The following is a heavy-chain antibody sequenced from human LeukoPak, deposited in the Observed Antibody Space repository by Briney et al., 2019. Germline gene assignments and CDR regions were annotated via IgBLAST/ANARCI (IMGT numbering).Heavy chain of an antibody. CDR3: VRPFSSGGLFRFDY. CDR2: ISSSSSYI. CDR1: GFTFSSYS. V-gene: IGHV3-21*01. D-gene: IGHD3-10*01. Sequence: GGSLRLSCAASGFTFSSYSMNWVRQAPGKGLEWVSSISSSSSYIYYADSVKGRFTISRDNAKNSLYLQMNSLRAQDTAVYYCVRPFSSGGLFRFDYWGQGTLVTVSS. J-gene: IGHJ4*02.